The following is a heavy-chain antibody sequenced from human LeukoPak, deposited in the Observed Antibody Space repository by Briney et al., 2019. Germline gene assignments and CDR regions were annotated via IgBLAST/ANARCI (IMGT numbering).Heavy chain of an antibody. CDR3: ATRARSRYSSSWYMVD. D-gene: IGHD6-13*01. CDR1: GFTFSSYG. Sequence: GRSLRLSCAASGFTFSSYGMHWVRQAPGKGLEWVAVISYDGSNKYYADSVKGRFTISRDNSKNTLYLQMNSLRAEDTAVYYCATRARSRYSSSWYMVDWGQGTLVTVSS. J-gene: IGHJ4*02. V-gene: IGHV3-30*03. CDR2: ISYDGSNK.